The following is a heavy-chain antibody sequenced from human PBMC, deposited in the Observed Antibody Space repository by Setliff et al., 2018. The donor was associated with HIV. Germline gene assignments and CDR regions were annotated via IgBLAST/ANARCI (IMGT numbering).Heavy chain of an antibody. CDR3: AKVYYADSGYFDS. Sequence: PGGSLRLSCAASGFTFSNYAMSWVRQAPGKGLEWVSAIYGSSGSTNYADSVKGRFTISRDNSKNMLYLQMNSLRAEDTAVYYCAKVYYADSGYFDSWGQGSLVTVSS. J-gene: IGHJ4*02. CDR2: IYGSSGST. V-gene: IGHV3-23*01. CDR1: GFTFSNYA. D-gene: IGHD3-16*01.